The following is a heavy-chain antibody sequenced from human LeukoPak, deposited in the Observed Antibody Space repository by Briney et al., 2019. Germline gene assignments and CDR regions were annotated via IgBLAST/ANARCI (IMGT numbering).Heavy chain of an antibody. J-gene: IGHJ4*02. CDR2: IYTSGST. V-gene: IGHV4-4*07. Sequence: RASETLSLTCTVSGGSISSYYWSWIRQPAGKGLEWIGRIYTSGSTNYNPSLKSRVTMSVDTSKNQFSLKLSSVTAADTAVYYCARGVISYEHVYYFDYWGQGTLVTVSS. CDR1: GGSISSYY. CDR3: ARGVISYEHVYYFDY. D-gene: IGHD2-21*01.